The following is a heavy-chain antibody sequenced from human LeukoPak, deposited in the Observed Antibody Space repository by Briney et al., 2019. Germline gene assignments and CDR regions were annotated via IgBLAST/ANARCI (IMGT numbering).Heavy chain of an antibody. CDR1: GFTFISYG. D-gene: IGHD2-15*01. CDR2: IWYDGSNK. Sequence: SLRLSCATSGFTFISYGIHWVRQAPGKGLEWVAVIWYDGSNKYYADSVKGRFTISRDNSKNTLYLQMNSLRAEDTAVYYCARDCSGGSCYLGYWGQGTLVTVSS. J-gene: IGHJ4*02. CDR3: ARDCSGGSCYLGY. V-gene: IGHV3-33*01.